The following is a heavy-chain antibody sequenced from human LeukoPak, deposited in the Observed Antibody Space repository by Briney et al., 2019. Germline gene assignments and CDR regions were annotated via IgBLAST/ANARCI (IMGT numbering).Heavy chain of an antibody. J-gene: IGHJ4*02. V-gene: IGHV3-33*01. CDR3: ARDTRPNDYNSSGEGVRYYFDY. D-gene: IGHD3-22*01. CDR1: GFSFSRYG. Sequence: PGGSLRLSCEASGFSFSRYGIHWVRQAPGKGLDWVALIWYDGSDKSYADSVKGRFTISRDNSKNSLYLQMHSLRAEDTAVYYCARDTRPNDYNSSGEGVRYYFDYWGQGTLVTVSS. CDR2: IWYDGSDK.